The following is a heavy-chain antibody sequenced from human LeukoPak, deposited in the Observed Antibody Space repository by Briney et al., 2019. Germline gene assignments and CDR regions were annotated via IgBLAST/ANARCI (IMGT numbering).Heavy chain of an antibody. CDR3: ARLVVLRYFDWLLPDDAFDI. J-gene: IGHJ3*02. V-gene: IGHV3-21*04. CDR2: ISSSSSYI. D-gene: IGHD3-9*01. Sequence: GGSLRLSCAASGFTFSSYSMNWVRQAPGKGLEWVSSISSSSSYIYYADSVKGRFTISRDNAKNSLYLQMNSLRAEDTAVYYCARLVVLRYFDWLLPDDAFDIWGQGTMVTVSS. CDR1: GFTFSSYS.